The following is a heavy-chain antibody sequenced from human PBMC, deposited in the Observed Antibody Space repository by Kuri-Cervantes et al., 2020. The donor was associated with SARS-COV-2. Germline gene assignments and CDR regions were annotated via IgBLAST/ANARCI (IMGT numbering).Heavy chain of an antibody. CDR1: GGSISSGGYY. CDR3: ARTYGSGTPPSY. CDR2: IYYSGST. Sequence: SETLSLTCTVSGGSISSGGYYWSWIRQPPGKGLEWIGYIYYSGSTNYNPSLKSRVTISVDTSKNQFSLKLSSVTAADTAVYYCARTYGSGTPPSYWGQGTLVTVSS. V-gene: IGHV4-61*08. J-gene: IGHJ4*02. D-gene: IGHD3-10*01.